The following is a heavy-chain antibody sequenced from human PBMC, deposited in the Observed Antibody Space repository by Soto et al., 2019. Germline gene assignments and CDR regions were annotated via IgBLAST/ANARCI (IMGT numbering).Heavy chain of an antibody. CDR2: IRSKANSYAT. V-gene: IGHV3-73*01. Sequence: GSLRLSFAAAGFSLSGSAMHWVRQASGKGLEWVGRIRSKANSYATAYAASVKGRFTISRDDSKNTAYLQMNRLKTEDTEVYYCTRHYDFWSGYYNGGYYYYGMDVWGQGTTGTVSS. J-gene: IGHJ6*02. CDR3: TRHYDFWSGYYNGGYYYYGMDV. CDR1: GFSLSGSA. D-gene: IGHD3-3*01.